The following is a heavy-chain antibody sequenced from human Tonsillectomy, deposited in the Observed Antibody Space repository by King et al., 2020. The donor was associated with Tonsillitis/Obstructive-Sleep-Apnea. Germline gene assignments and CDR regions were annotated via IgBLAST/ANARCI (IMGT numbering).Heavy chain of an antibody. J-gene: IGHJ4*02. CDR3: ARGNGYYDSSGYYYGY. V-gene: IGHV4-34*01. D-gene: IGHD3-22*01. CDR2: INHSGST. CDR1: GGSFSGYY. Sequence: VQLQQWGAGLLKPSETLSLTCAVYGGSFSGYYWSWIRQPPGKGLEWIGEINHSGSTNYNPSLKSRVTISVDMSKNQFSLKLSSVTAADTAVYYCARGNGYYDSSGYYYGYWGQGTLVTVSS.